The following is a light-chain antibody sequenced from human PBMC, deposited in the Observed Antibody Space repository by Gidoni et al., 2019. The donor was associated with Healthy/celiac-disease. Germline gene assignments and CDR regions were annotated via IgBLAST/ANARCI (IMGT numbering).Light chain of an antibody. CDR2: DAS. CDR3: QQYDNLPLT. Sequence: IQMTHSPSSLSASVGERVTITCQASQDISNYLNWYHQKPGKAPKLLIYDASNWETGVPSRFSGSGSGTDFTFTISSLQPEDIATYYCQQYDNLPLTFGGGTKVEIK. J-gene: IGKJ4*01. V-gene: IGKV1-33*01. CDR1: QDISNY.